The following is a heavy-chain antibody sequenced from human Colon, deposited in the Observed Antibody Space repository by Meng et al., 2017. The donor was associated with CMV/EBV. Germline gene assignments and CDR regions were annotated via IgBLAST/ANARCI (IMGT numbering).Heavy chain of an antibody. Sequence: GGSLRLSCAASGFTFSSYSMTWVRQAPGKGLEWVSSISSSSRSIYYADSVKGRFTISRDNSKNTLYLQMNSLRAEDTAVYYCAKKGMTDSSGYYFDYWGQGTLVTVSS. V-gene: IGHV3-23*01. CDR2: ISSSSRSI. CDR3: AKKGMTDSSGYYFDY. D-gene: IGHD3-22*01. J-gene: IGHJ4*02. CDR1: GFTFSSYS.